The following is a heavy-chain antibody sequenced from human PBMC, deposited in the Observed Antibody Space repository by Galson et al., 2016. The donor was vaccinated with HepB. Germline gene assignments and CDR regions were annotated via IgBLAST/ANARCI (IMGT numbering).Heavy chain of an antibody. V-gene: IGHV3-21*01. CDR2: ISGRSSYI. Sequence: SLRLSCAASTFTFSDCSMNWVRQAPGKGLEWVSFISGRSSYIYYADSVEGRFTVSRDNAKNSLYLQMNSLRAEDTAVYYCARVSPVDYYYYMDVWGRGTTVTVS. CDR3: ARVSPVDYYYYMDV. J-gene: IGHJ6*03. CDR1: TFTFSDCS.